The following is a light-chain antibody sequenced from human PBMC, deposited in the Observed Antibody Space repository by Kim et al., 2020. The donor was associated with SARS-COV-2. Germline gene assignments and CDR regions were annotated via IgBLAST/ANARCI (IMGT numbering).Light chain of an antibody. V-gene: IGLV3-1*01. CDR3: QAWDSRTSYV. J-gene: IGLJ1*01. Sequence: VSPEHTARLTCSGNKLGSRYVSWYQQRPGQSPVVVIYQDNTRPTGIPERFSGSNSGNTATLTISGTQAMDEADYYCQAWDSRTSYVFGSGTKVTVL. CDR2: QDN. CDR1: KLGSRY.